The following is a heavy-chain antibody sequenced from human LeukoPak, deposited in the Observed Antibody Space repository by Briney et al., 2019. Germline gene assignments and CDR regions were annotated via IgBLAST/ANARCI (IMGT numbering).Heavy chain of an antibody. V-gene: IGHV4-38-2*01. J-gene: IGHJ4*02. CDR1: CYSIRSAYDY. Sequence: PWETLSLTCGVSCYSIRSAYDYWGWIPQPPGKGVEGNGNAFWSWTTFYNPSLTGRDTISVDTSHNHLSLNLNPVNPADTALYVCARRQQYSDSLARYVTRYYLDYWGQGNLVPGPS. CDR2: AFWSWTT. D-gene: IGHD3-9*01. CDR3: ARRQQYSDSLARYVTRYYLDY.